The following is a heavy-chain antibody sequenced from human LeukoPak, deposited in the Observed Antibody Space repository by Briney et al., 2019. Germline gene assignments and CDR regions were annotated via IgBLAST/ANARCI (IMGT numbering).Heavy chain of an antibody. J-gene: IGHJ4*02. CDR1: GFPFDDYG. CDR3: AKDLGPRGVGATPQY. Sequence: GGALRLSCAASGFPFDDYGMLWVRPAPGKGVEGVSFSSWQGETTYYSDSVTGRFTISRDSSKNSLSLQMNSLRTEDTGFYYCAKDLGPRGVGATPQYWGQGTVVIASS. CDR2: SSWQGETT. V-gene: IGHV3-43D*03. D-gene: IGHD1-26*01.